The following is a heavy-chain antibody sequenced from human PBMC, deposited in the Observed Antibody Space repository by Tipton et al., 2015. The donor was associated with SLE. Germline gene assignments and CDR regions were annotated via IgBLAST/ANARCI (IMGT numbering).Heavy chain of an antibody. D-gene: IGHD3-3*01. CDR3: ARGVANYWITDSDNYMDV. Sequence: TLSLTCTVYGESPPGHFCVCIRQPPGQRQEWIGDITPSGRIDYNPSLMSRVTISEATSKNQFSLTLTSVTAADTGVYYCARGVANYWITDSDNYMDVWGKWTTVTASS. V-gene: IGHV4-34*01. J-gene: IGHJ6*03. CDR2: ITPSGRI. CDR1: GESPPGHF.